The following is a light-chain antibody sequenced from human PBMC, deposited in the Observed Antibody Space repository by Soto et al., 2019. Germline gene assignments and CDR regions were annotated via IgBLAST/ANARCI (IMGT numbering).Light chain of an antibody. CDR2: EVY. CDR3: SSYVGNNNLV. Sequence: ALTQPPSASGSPGQSVAISCTGTSSDVGGYNYVSWYQQHPGKAPKLMIYEVYKRPSGVPDRFSGSKSGKTASLTVSGLQADDEADYYCSSYVGNNNLVFGGGTKLTVL. J-gene: IGLJ3*02. CDR1: SSDVGGYNY. V-gene: IGLV2-8*01.